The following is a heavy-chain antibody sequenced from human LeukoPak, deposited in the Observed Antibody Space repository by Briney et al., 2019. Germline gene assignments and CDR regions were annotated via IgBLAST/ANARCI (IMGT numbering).Heavy chain of an antibody. Sequence: SEILSLTCTVSGGSISSSSYYWGWIRQPPGKGLEWIGSMYYSGSTYHNPSLKSRVTISVDTSKNQFSLKQSSVTAADTAVYYCARHQYYDLWSGFYIQYWGQGTLVTVSS. J-gene: IGHJ4*01. CDR2: MYYSGST. CDR3: ARHQYYDLWSGFYIQY. D-gene: IGHD3-3*01. CDR1: GGSISSSSYY. V-gene: IGHV4-39*01.